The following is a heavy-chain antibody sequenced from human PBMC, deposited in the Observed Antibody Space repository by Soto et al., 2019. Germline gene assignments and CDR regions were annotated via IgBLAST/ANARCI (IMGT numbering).Heavy chain of an antibody. J-gene: IGHJ4*02. Sequence: PGGSLRLSCAASGFTFSSYAMSWVRQAPGKGLEWVSAISGSGGSTYYADSVKGRFTISRDNSKNTLYLQMNSLRAEDTAVYYCAKNRHYYGSGSYYNDYWGQGTLVTVSS. V-gene: IGHV3-23*01. D-gene: IGHD3-10*01. CDR2: ISGSGGST. CDR1: GFTFSSYA. CDR3: AKNRHYYGSGSYYNDY.